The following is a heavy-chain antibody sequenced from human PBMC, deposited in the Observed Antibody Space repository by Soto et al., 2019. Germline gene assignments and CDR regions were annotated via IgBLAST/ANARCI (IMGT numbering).Heavy chain of an antibody. J-gene: IGHJ6*02. CDR3: ARPTPYYYYGMDV. V-gene: IGHV3-74*01. Sequence: PGGSLRLSCAASGFTFSSYWMHWVRQAPGKGLVWVSGINSDGSSTTYADSVKGRFTISRDNAKNMLYLQMNSLRAEDTAVYYCARPTPYYYYGMDVWGQGTTVTVSS. CDR1: GFTFSSYW. CDR2: INSDGSST.